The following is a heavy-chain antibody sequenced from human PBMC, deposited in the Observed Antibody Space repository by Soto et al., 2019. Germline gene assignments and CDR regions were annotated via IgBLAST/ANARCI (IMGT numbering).Heavy chain of an antibody. Sequence: QVQLVQSGAEVKKPGSSVKVSCKASGGTFSTDSISWVRQAPGQGLEWMGGIIPMFGTANNAQKFQGRVTITADESTSTAYMELSCLRSEDTAVYFCAREIDGYYGMDVWGQGTTVTVAS. V-gene: IGHV1-69*12. CDR1: GGTFSTDS. J-gene: IGHJ6*02. CDR3: AREIDGYYGMDV. CDR2: IIPMFGTA.